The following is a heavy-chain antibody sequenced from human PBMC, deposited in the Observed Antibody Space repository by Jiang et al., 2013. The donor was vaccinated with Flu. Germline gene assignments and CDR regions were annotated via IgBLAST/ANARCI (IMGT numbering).Heavy chain of an antibody. CDR1: GFTFSSFW. CDR3: ARDRGGAYYFDY. D-gene: IGHD3-16*01. V-gene: IGHV3-7*03. J-gene: IGHJ4*02. Sequence: LVEVWGRASVRAGGVRSRLSCAAAGFTFSSFWMSWVRQAPGKGLEWVANIKQDGSERYYVDSVRGRFTISRDDAKNSLYLQMNSLRAEDTAVYFCARDRGGAYYFDYWGQGTLVTVSS. CDR2: IKQDGSER.